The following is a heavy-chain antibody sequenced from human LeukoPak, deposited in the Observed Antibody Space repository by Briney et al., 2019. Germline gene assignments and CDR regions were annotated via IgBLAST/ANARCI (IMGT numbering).Heavy chain of an antibody. Sequence: GASVKVSCKVSGYTLTELSMHWVRQAPGKGLEWVGGFDPEDGETIYAQKFQGRVTMTEDTSTDTAYMELSSLRSEDTAVYYCASRVVVVPAAPPEQFDYWGQGTLVTVSS. J-gene: IGHJ4*02. D-gene: IGHD2-2*01. CDR2: FDPEDGET. CDR1: GYTLTELS. CDR3: ASRVVVVPAAPPEQFDY. V-gene: IGHV1-24*01.